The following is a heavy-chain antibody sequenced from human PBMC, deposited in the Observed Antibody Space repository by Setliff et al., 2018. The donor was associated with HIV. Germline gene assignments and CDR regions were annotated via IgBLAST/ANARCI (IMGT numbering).Heavy chain of an antibody. Sequence: KASETLSLTCAVSGYSISSGFYWGWTRQPPGKGLEWIGSIYHSGSTYYNPSLRSRVTISVDTSKNQFSLKLTSVTAADTAVYYCARGGTSSNWFGPWGQGTLVTVSS. CDR1: GYSISSGFY. J-gene: IGHJ5*02. CDR2: IYHSGST. V-gene: IGHV4-38-2*01. D-gene: IGHD2-2*01. CDR3: ARGGTSSNWFGP.